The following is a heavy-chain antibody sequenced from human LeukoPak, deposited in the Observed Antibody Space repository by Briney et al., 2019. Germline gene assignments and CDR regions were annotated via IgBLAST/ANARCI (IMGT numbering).Heavy chain of an antibody. J-gene: IGHJ3*02. V-gene: IGHV3-74*01. D-gene: IGHD4-17*01. CDR2: INGDGSST. CDR1: GFTFSSYA. Sequence: GGSLRLSCAASGFTFSSYAMSWVRQAPGKGLVWVSRINGDGSSTTYADSVKGRFTISRDNAKNTLYLQMNSLRAEDTAVYYCARPQHGDLYAFDIWGQGTVVTVSS. CDR3: ARPQHGDLYAFDI.